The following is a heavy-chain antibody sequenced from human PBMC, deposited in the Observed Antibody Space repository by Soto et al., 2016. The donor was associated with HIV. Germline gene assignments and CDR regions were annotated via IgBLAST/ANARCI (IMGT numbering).Heavy chain of an antibody. CDR2: IYSGGST. V-gene: IGHV3-66*01. CDR1: GFTVSSNY. Sequence: EVQLVESGGGLVQPGGSLRLSCAASGFTVSSNYMTWVRQAPGKGLEWVSVIYSGGSTYYADSVKGRFTISRDNSKNTLYLQMSSLRAEDTAAYYCARDPDSGWYFDLWGRGTLVTVSS. CDR3: ARDPDSGWYFDL. J-gene: IGHJ2*01.